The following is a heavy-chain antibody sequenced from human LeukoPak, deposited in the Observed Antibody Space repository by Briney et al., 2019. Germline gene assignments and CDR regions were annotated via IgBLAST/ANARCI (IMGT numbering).Heavy chain of an antibody. J-gene: IGHJ4*02. CDR2: ISSSSSTI. Sequence: GGSLRLSCAASGFTFSSYSMNWVRQAPGKGLEWVSYISSSSSTIYYADSVKGRFTISRDNAKNSLYLQMNSLRDEDTAVYYCARWLEDCSSTSCYRGFLGFWGQGTLVTVSS. V-gene: IGHV3-48*02. CDR3: ARWLEDCSSTSCYRGFLGF. D-gene: IGHD2-2*01. CDR1: GFTFSSYS.